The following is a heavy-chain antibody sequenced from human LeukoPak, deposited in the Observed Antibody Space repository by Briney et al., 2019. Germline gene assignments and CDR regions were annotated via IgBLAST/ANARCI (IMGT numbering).Heavy chain of an antibody. V-gene: IGHV1-2*02. J-gene: IGHJ4*02. D-gene: IGHD4-17*01. CDR1: GYTFTSYD. CDR2: INPNSGGT. CDR3: ARVEGYGDYDIDY. Sequence: GASVKVSCKASGYTFTSYDINWVRQAPGQGLEWMGWINPNSGGTNYAQKFQGRVTMTRDTSISTAYMELSRLRSDDTAVYYCARVEGYGDYDIDYWGQGTLVTVSS.